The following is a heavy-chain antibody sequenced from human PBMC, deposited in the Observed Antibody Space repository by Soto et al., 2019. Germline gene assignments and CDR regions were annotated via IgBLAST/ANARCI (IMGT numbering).Heavy chain of an antibody. CDR2: ISGSGGST. D-gene: IGHD2-21*02. V-gene: IGHV3-23*01. Sequence: HPGGSLRLSCAASGFTFSSYAMSWVRQAPGKGLEWVSAISGSGGSTYYADSVKGRFTISRDNSKNTLYLQMNSLRAEDTAVYYCAKDPYCGGDCPPLDYWGQGTLVTSPQ. CDR3: AKDPYCGGDCPPLDY. CDR1: GFTFSSYA. J-gene: IGHJ4*02.